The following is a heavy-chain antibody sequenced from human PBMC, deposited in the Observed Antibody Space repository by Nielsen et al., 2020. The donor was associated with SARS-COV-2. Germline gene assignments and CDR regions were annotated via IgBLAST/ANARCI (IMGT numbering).Heavy chain of an antibody. D-gene: IGHD6-6*01. CDR1: GFTFSSYS. CDR3: AKDETFSSSSIRNYYYYGMDV. CDR2: ISSSSSYI. Sequence: GESLKISCAASGFTFSSYSMNWVRQAPGKGLEWVSSISSSSSYIYYADSVKGRFTISRDNSKNTLYLQMNSLRAEDTAVYYCAKDETFSSSSIRNYYYYGMDVWGQGTTVTVSS. J-gene: IGHJ6*02. V-gene: IGHV3-21*04.